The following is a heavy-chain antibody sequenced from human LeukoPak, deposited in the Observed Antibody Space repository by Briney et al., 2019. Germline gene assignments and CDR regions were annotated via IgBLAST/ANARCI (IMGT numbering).Heavy chain of an antibody. CDR2: IIPIFGTA. CDR3: ARLTTMVRGAPGY. J-gene: IGHJ4*02. D-gene: IGHD3-10*01. V-gene: IGHV1-69*06. Sequence: SVKVSCKASGGTFSSYAISWVRQAPGQGLEWMGGIIPIFGTANYAQKFQGRVTITADKSTSTAYMELSSLRSEDTAVYYCARLTTMVRGAPGYWGQGTLVTVSS. CDR1: GGTFSSYA.